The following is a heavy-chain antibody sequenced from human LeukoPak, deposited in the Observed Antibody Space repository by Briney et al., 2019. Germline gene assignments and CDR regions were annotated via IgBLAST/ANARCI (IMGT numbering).Heavy chain of an antibody. Sequence: GGPLRLSCAASGFTFSNYAMHWVRQAPGKGLEYVSAVSSNGGSTYYADSVKGRFTISRDNSKNTLYLQMGSLRAEDMAVYYCARRGSYWHFDYWGQGTLVTVSS. CDR2: VSSNGGST. D-gene: IGHD1-26*01. CDR3: ARRGSYWHFDY. V-gene: IGHV3-64*02. CDR1: GFTFSNYA. J-gene: IGHJ4*02.